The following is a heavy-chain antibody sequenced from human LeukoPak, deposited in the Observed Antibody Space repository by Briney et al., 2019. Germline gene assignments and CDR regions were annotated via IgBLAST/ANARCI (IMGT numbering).Heavy chain of an antibody. CDR1: GYTFTGYY. CDR2: INPNSGGT. CDR3: ASPGYYYDSSGYYTFDY. Sequence: EASVKVSCKASGYTFTGYYMHWVRQAPGQGLEWMGWINPNSGGTNYAQKFQGRVTMTRDTSISTAYMGLSRLRSDDTAVYYCASPGYYYDSSGYYTFDYWGQGTLVTVSS. D-gene: IGHD3-22*01. V-gene: IGHV1-2*02. J-gene: IGHJ4*02.